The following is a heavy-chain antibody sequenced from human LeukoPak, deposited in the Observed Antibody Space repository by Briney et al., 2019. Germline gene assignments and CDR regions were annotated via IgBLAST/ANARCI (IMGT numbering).Heavy chain of an antibody. V-gene: IGHV3-48*01. CDR3: GRDYVYAFDY. J-gene: IGHJ4*02. D-gene: IGHD2/OR15-2a*01. CDR2: ISGSGNAK. Sequence: GGSLRLSCAASGFSFSSYSMNWVRQAPGKGLEWVSYISGSGNAKHYTDSVKGRFTISRDNAKNALYLQMNSLRAEDTAVYFCGRDYVYAFDYWGQGTLVTVSS. CDR1: GFSFSSYS.